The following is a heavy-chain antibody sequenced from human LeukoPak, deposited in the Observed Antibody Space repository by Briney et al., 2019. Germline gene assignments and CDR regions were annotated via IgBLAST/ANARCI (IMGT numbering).Heavy chain of an antibody. Sequence: GGSLRLSCAASGFIFSTYSMYWVRQAPGKGLEWVSFITGSGGIVYHADSVKGRFTISRDNARNLVYLQMNSLRDEDTAVYYCARGLGWLAPFDYWGQGTLVTVSS. V-gene: IGHV3-48*02. CDR3: ARGLGWLAPFDY. D-gene: IGHD6-19*01. J-gene: IGHJ4*02. CDR1: GFIFSTYS. CDR2: ITGSGGIV.